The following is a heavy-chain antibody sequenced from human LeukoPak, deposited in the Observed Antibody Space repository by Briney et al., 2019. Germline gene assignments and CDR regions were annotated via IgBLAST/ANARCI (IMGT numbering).Heavy chain of an antibody. CDR3: ARVRVVVVAATGYYFDY. V-gene: IGHV3-11*05. CDR2: SSSSSSDT. J-gene: IGHJ4*02. D-gene: IGHD2-15*01. Sequence: GGSLRLSCAASGFTFSDYYMSWIRQAPGKGLEWVSYSSSSSSDTNYADAVKGRFTISRDNAKNSLYLQMNSLRAEDTAVYYCARVRVVVVAATGYYFDYWGQGTLVTVSS. CDR1: GFTFSDYY.